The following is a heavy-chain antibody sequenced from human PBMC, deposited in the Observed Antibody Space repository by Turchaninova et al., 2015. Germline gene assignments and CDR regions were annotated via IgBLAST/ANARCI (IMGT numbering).Heavy chain of an antibody. J-gene: IGHJ4*02. D-gene: IGHD3-22*01. CDR2: IHHSGGT. Sequence: QLQLQESGSGLVKPSQTLSLTCAVSGGSISSDGYSWSWIRQPTGKGLAWIGYIHHSGGTLYRPSLRSRLTMSVDRSEIQVSLKLTSVTAADTAVYYCARWYYYESSGYPDYWGQGILVTVSS. CDR3: ARWYYYESSGYPDY. CDR1: GGSISSDGYS. V-gene: IGHV4-30-2*01.